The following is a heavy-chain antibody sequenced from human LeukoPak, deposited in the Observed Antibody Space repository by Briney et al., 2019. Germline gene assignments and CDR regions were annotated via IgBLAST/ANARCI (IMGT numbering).Heavy chain of an antibody. CDR1: GFTVSSNY. CDR2: ISSSSSTI. Sequence: GGSLRLSCAASGFTVSSNYMSWVRQAPGKGLEWVSYISSSSSTIYYADSVKGRFTISRDNAKNSLYLQMNSLRAEDTAVYYCARGLGSGRHAFDIWGQGTMVTVSS. J-gene: IGHJ3*02. V-gene: IGHV3-48*01. CDR3: ARGLGSGRHAFDI. D-gene: IGHD3-10*01.